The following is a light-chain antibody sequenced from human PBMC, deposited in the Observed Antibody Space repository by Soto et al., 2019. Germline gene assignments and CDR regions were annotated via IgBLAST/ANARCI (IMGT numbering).Light chain of an antibody. CDR3: QQYDNWPIT. J-gene: IGKJ5*01. CDR1: RSVNNN. Sequence: EVLITQSAATLSVSPGERAILSCRASRSVNNNYLAWYQQKPGQAPRLLIYGVSTRATDTPARFSGSGSGTEFTLMISSLQSEDFAVYYCQQYDNWPITFGQGTRLEIK. V-gene: IGKV3-15*01. CDR2: GVS.